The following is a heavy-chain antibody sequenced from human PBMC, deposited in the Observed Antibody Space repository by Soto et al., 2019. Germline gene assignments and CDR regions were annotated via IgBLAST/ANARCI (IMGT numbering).Heavy chain of an antibody. J-gene: IGHJ4*02. CDR1: GDSITSSPYY. CDR2: IYFRGNS. Sequence: QVQLQESGPGLVKPSQTLSVTCTVSGDSITSSPYYWSWVRQLPGRGLEWIGYIYFRGNSYYNPSLKSRVTISLDRSKNQFSLELNSVTAADTAVYYCARSGGSNSWYGVFDFWGQGTLDNVSS. CDR3: ARSGGSNSWYGVFDF. D-gene: IGHD2-15*01. V-gene: IGHV4-30-4*01.